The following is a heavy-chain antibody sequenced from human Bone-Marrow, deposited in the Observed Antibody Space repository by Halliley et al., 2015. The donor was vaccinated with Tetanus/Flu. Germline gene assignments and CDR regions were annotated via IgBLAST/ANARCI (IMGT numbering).Heavy chain of an antibody. J-gene: IGHJ6*02. V-gene: IGHV4-59*01. CDR3: ATSGVPGTLYYGLDV. D-gene: IGHD2-15*01. Sequence: GYIYYSGSTSYRPSLKSRVTISVDTSKNQFSLTLRSVTAADTAVYYCATSGVPGTLYYGLDVWGQGTTVTVSS. CDR2: IYYSGST.